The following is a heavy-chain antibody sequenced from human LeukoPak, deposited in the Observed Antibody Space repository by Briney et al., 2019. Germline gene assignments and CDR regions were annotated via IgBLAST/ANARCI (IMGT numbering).Heavy chain of an antibody. CDR1: GGSISSYY. J-gene: IGHJ5*02. D-gene: IGHD3-3*01. CDR2: IYYSGST. CDR3: ARDSGYDFWSGYKSGFDP. V-gene: IGHV4-59*01. Sequence: SETLSLTCTVSGGSISSYYWSWIRQPPWKGLEWIGCIYYSGSTNYNPSLKSRVTISVDTSKNQFSLKLSSVTAADTAVYYCARDSGYDFWSGYKSGFDPWGQGTLVTVSS.